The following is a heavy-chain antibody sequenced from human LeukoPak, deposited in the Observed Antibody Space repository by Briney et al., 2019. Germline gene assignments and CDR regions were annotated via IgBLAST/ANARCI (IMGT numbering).Heavy chain of an antibody. Sequence: VKVSCNASGGTFSSYGINWVRLAPGQGLEWMGGITPIFGTSTYAQKFQVRVTITADESTSTAYMELSRLRSEDTAVYYCVLAVAGTGYFQHWGQGTLVTVSS. CDR1: GGTFSSYG. D-gene: IGHD6-19*01. CDR2: ITPIFGTS. V-gene: IGHV1-69*01. CDR3: VLAVAGTGYFQH. J-gene: IGHJ1*01.